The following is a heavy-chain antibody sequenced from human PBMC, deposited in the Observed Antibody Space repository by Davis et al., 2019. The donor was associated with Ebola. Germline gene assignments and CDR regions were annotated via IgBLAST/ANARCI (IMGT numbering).Heavy chain of an antibody. D-gene: IGHD3-16*02. CDR3: ARSNIMITFGGVIVGLYYFDY. J-gene: IGHJ4*02. CDR1: GGTFSSYA. V-gene: IGHV1-69*13. Sequence: SVNVSCKASGGTFSSYAISWVRQAPGQGLEWMGGIIPIFGTANYAQKFQGRVTITADESTSTAYMELSSLRSEDTAVYYCARSNIMITFGGVIVGLYYFDYWGQGTLVTVSS. CDR2: IIPIFGTA.